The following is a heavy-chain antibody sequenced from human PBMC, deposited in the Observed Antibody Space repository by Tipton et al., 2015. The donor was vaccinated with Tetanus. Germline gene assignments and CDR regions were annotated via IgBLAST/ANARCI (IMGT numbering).Heavy chain of an antibody. CDR2: IKQDGSEK. Sequence: SLRLSCAAPGFTFSSYWMSWVRQAPGKGLEWVANIKQDGSEKYYVDSVKGRFTISRDNAKNSLYLQMNSLRAEDTAVYYCARDRDYVWGSYRFDYGGQGTLVTVSS. D-gene: IGHD3-16*01. V-gene: IGHV3-7*01. CDR3: ARDRDYVWGSYRFDY. CDR1: GFTFSSYW. J-gene: IGHJ4*02.